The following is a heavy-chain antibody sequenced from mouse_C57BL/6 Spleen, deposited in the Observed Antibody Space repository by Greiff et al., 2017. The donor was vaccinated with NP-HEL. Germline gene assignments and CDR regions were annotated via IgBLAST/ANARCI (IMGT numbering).Heavy chain of an antibody. CDR1: GYTFTNYW. V-gene: IGHV1-63*01. D-gene: IGHD1-1*01. J-gene: IGHJ4*01. Sequence: VKLVESGAELVRPGTSVKMSCKASGYTFTNYWIGWAKQRPGHGLEWIGDIYPGGGYTNYNEKFKGKATLTADKSSSTAYMQFSSLTSEDSAIYYCARWDYGSSRVYAMDYWGQGTSVTVSS. CDR3: ARWDYGSSRVYAMDY. CDR2: IYPGGGYT.